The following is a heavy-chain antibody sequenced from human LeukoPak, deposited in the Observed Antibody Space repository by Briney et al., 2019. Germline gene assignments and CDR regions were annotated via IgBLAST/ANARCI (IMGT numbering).Heavy chain of an antibody. V-gene: IGHV4-39*01. D-gene: IGHD3-10*01. CDR2: IYYSGST. J-gene: IGHJ4*02. Sequence: SATLSLTCTVSGGSVSSSSYYWDWIRQPPGKGLEWIGSIYYSGSTNYNPSPQSRVTISVDTSNNQFSLKLSSVTAADTAVYYCARRGAGLVRGVIITFFNYWGQGTPVTVSS. CDR3: ARRGAGLVRGVIITFFNY. CDR1: GGSVSSSSYY.